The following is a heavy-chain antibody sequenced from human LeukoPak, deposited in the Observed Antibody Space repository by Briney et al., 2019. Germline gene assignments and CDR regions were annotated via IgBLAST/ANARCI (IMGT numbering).Heavy chain of an antibody. CDR3: AKDLALSYGSGNS. CDR2: ISGSGGST. V-gene: IGHV3-23*01. J-gene: IGHJ4*02. Sequence: RGSLRLSCAASGFTFSSYAMSWVRQAPGKGLEWVSAISGSGGSTYYADSVKGRFTISRDNSKNTLYLQMNSLRAEDTAVYYCAKDLALSYGSGNSWGQGTLVTVSS. CDR1: GFTFSSYA. D-gene: IGHD3-10*01.